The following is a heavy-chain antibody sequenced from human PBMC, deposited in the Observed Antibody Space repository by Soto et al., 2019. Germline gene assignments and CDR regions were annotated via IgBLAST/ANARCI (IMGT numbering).Heavy chain of an antibody. Sequence: QAQLVQSGAEVKKPGASVKVSCKATGYTFINYAISWMRQAPGQGPEWMGYINLYNGIPVYAQKFRGRVTMTADTSASTVYMELRSLKSDDTAVYYCATPDSSGWYTFDRWGQGTLVTVSS. CDR3: ATPDSSGWYTFDR. CDR2: INLYNGIP. J-gene: IGHJ4*02. D-gene: IGHD6-19*01. CDR1: GYTFINYA. V-gene: IGHV1-18*01.